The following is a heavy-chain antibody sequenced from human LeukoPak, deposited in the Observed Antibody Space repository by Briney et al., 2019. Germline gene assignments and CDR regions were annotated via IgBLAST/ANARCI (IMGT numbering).Heavy chain of an antibody. J-gene: IGHJ4*02. V-gene: IGHV4-59*01. CDR1: GGSISSYY. D-gene: IGHD3-3*02. CDR2: MYYSGST. Sequence: PSETLSLTCTVSGGSISSYYWSWIRQPPGKGLEWIGYMYYSGSTKYNPSLKSRVTISVDTSKNQFSLKLSSVTAADTAVYYCARSSTGSYFDYRGQGTLVTVSS. CDR3: ARSSTGSYFDY.